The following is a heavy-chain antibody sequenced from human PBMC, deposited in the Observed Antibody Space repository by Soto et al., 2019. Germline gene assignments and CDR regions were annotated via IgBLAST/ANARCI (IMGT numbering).Heavy chain of an antibody. CDR1: GFTFSSYS. CDR2: ISSSSSDI. CDR3: ARDQVAGTRYIAL. D-gene: IGHD6-19*01. J-gene: IGHJ2*01. V-gene: IGHV3-21*01. Sequence: EVQLVESGGGLVKPGGSLRLSCAASGFTFSSYSMNWVRQAPGKGLEWVSSISSSSSDIYYADSVKGRFTISRDNAKNSLYLQKKSLRAEETAAYYCARDQVAGTRYIALWGRGTLVTVSS.